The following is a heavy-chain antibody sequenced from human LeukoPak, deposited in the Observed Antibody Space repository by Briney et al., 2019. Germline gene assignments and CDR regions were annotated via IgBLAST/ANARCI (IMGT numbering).Heavy chain of an antibody. J-gene: IGHJ4*02. Sequence: ASVKVSCKASGYTFTSYDINWVRQATGQGLEWMGWMNPNSGNTGYAQKFQGRVTMTRNTSISTAYMELSSLRSEDTAVYYCAREDYGGNSAYFDYWGQGTLVTVSS. CDR1: GYTFTSYD. CDR2: MNPNSGNT. D-gene: IGHD4-23*01. CDR3: AREDYGGNSAYFDY. V-gene: IGHV1-8*01.